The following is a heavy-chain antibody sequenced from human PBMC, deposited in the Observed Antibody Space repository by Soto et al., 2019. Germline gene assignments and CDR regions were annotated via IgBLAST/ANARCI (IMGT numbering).Heavy chain of an antibody. J-gene: IGHJ3*02. CDR3: ERDTYYYDSTVAFDI. D-gene: IGHD3-22*01. Sequence: GCLRLTCAASGFTFSSYWMSWVRQAPGKGLEWVANIKQDGSEKYYVDSVKGRFTISRDNAKNSLYLQMNSLRAEDTAVYYCERDTYYYDSTVAFDIWGQGTMVTV. V-gene: IGHV3-7*01. CDR1: GFTFSSYW. CDR2: IKQDGSEK.